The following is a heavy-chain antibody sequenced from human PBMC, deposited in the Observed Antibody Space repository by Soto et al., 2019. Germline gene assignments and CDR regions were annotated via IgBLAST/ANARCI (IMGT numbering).Heavy chain of an antibody. CDR3: ERDPGNGEAIYY. CDR1: GFTFSNYG. D-gene: IGHD3-3*02. CDR2: IWHDGKNK. J-gene: IGHJ4*02. Sequence: GSLRLSCATSGFTFSNYGMHWVRQAPGKGLEWVAVIWHDGKNKYYADSVKGRFTISRDNSKNTLFLQMDSLRAEDTAVYHCERDPGNGEAIYYWSQG. V-gene: IGHV3-33*01.